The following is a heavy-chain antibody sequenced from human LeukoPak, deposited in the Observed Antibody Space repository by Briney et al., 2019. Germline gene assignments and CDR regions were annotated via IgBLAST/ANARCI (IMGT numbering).Heavy chain of an antibody. J-gene: IGHJ3*02. CDR1: GGSISSSSYY. Sequence: PSETLSLTCTVSGGSISSSSYYWGWIRQPPGKGLEWIGSIYYSGSTYYNPSLKSRVTISVDTSKNQFSLKLSSVTAADTAVYYCARIVRITFGGVIVTDAFDIWGQGTMVTVSS. CDR3: ARIVRITFGGVIVTDAFDI. V-gene: IGHV4-39*07. CDR2: IYYSGST. D-gene: IGHD3-16*02.